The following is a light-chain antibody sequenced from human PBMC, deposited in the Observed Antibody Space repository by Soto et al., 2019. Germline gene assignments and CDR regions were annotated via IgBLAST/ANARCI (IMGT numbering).Light chain of an antibody. CDR1: QSVSSY. CDR3: QQRSIWPPVT. CDR2: DAS. J-gene: IGKJ4*01. Sequence: VLTQSPATLSLSPGERATLSCRASQSVSSYLGWYQQKPGQAPRLLIYDASNRATGIPARFSGSGSGTEFTLTISSLEPEDSAVYYCQQRSIWPPVTFGGGTKVEIK. V-gene: IGKV3-11*01.